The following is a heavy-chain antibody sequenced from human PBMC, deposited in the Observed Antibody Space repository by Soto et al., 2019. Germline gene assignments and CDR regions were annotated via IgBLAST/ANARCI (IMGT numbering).Heavy chain of an antibody. V-gene: IGHV1-8*01. CDR3: ARGRMVRGVIITPYYYYYMDV. Sequence: QVQLVQSGAEVKKPGASVKVSCKASGYTFTSYDINWVRQATGKGLEWMGGMNPNSGNTGYAQKFQGRVTMTRNTSISTAYMELSSLRSEDTAVYYCARGRMVRGVIITPYYYYYMDVWGKGTTVTVSS. D-gene: IGHD3-10*01. CDR1: GYTFTSYD. CDR2: MNPNSGNT. J-gene: IGHJ6*03.